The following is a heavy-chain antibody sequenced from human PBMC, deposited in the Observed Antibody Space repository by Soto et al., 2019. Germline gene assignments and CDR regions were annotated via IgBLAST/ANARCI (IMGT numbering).Heavy chain of an antibody. J-gene: IGHJ4*02. D-gene: IGHD3-22*01. CDR1: GFTFSSYA. CDR2: ISYDGSNK. CDR3: ARDYYDSSGYYYGDY. Sequence: QVQQVESGGGVVQPGRSLRLSCAASGFTFSSYAMHWVRQAPGKGLEWVAVISYDGSNKYYADSVKGRFTISRDNSKNTLYLQMNSLRAEDTAVYYCARDYYDSSGYYYGDYWGQGTLVTVSS. V-gene: IGHV3-30-3*01.